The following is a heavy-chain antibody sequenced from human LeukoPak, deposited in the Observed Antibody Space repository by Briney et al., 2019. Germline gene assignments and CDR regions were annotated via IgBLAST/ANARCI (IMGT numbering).Heavy chain of an antibody. CDR2: INPNSGGT. CDR1: GYTFTSYD. Sequence: ASVKVSCKASGYTFTSYDINWVRQATGQGLEWMGWINPNSGGTNYAQKFQGRVTMTRDTSISTAYMELSRLRSDDTAVYYCARDSSSSNWFDPWGQGTLATVSS. CDR3: ARDSSSSNWFDP. V-gene: IGHV1-2*02. D-gene: IGHD6-13*01. J-gene: IGHJ5*02.